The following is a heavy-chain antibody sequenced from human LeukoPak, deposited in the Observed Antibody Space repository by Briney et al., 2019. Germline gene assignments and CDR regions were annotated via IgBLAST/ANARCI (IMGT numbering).Heavy chain of an antibody. V-gene: IGHV3-21*01. CDR1: GFTFSDFA. J-gene: IGHJ3*01. CDR3: TRDRNDYGDPDAFDV. Sequence: PGGSLRLSCAASGFTFSDFAMNWVRQAPGKGLEWVSSITRVSTYIYYAESVQGRFTISRDNHKDLLYLQLNSLRGDDTGIYYYTRDRNDYGDPDAFDVWGQGTVVTVSS. D-gene: IGHD4-17*01. CDR2: ITRVSTYI.